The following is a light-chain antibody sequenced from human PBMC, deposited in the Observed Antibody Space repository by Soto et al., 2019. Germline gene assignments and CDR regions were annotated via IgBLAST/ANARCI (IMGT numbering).Light chain of an antibody. Sequence: EIVLTQSPATLSLSPGKRATLSCGASQSISRSSLAWYQHKPGLAPRLLIYDASSRATGIPNRFSGSGSGTDFTLTISRLEPEEFAVYYCEQYGSSPRTCGQGTRVEIE. V-gene: IGKV3D-20*01. CDR3: EQYGSSPRT. J-gene: IGKJ1*01. CDR2: DAS. CDR1: QSISRSS.